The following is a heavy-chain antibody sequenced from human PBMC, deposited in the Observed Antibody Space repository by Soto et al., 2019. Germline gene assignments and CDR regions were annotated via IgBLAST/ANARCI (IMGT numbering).Heavy chain of an antibody. Sequence: SETLSLTCAVSGYSISSGYYWGWIRQPPGKGLEWIGSIYHSGSTYYNPSLKSRVTISVDTSKNQFSLKLSSVTAADTAVYYCARGRYSYGYFDYWGQGNMVTVSS. CDR3: ARGRYSYGYFDY. V-gene: IGHV4-38-2*01. J-gene: IGHJ4*02. CDR2: IYHSGST. CDR1: GYSISSGYY. D-gene: IGHD5-18*01.